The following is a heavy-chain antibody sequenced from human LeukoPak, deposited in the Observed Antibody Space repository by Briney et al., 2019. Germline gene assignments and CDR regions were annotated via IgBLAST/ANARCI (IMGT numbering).Heavy chain of an antibody. CDR1: GFVFSSYD. V-gene: IGHV3-48*02. CDR2: ISSSSSTI. J-gene: IGHJ4*02. Sequence: GGSLRLSCAASGFVFSSYDMNWVRQAPGKGLEWVSYISSSSSTINYADSVKGRFTISRDNAENSLYLQMNGLRDEDTAVYYCARGDCSSTRCNGEFDYWGQGTLVTVSS. CDR3: ARGDCSSTRCNGEFDY. D-gene: IGHD2-2*01.